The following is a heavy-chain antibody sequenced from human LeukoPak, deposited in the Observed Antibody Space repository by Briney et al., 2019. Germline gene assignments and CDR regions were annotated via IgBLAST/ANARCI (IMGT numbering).Heavy chain of an antibody. J-gene: IGHJ4*02. Sequence: SVKVSCKASGGTFSSYAFSWVRQAPGPGLEWMGRIIPILGIANYAQKFQGRVTITADKSTSTAYMELSSLRSEDTAVYYCASTAAQFEFDYWGQGTLVTVSS. CDR2: IIPILGIA. CDR3: ASTAAQFEFDY. CDR1: GGTFSSYA. D-gene: IGHD6-6*01. V-gene: IGHV1-69*04.